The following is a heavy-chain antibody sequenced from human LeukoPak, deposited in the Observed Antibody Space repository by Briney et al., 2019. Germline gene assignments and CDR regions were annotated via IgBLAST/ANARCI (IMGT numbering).Heavy chain of an antibody. Sequence: SVKVSCKASGYTFTGYYMHWVRQAPGQGLEWMGGIIPIFGTANYAQKFQGRVTITADESTSTAYMELSSLRSEDTAVYYCARSPPIIVVVPAAISHYYMDVWGKGTTVTVSS. V-gene: IGHV1-69*13. J-gene: IGHJ6*03. CDR2: IIPIFGTA. CDR1: GYTFTGYY. D-gene: IGHD2-2*02. CDR3: ARSPPIIVVVPAAISHYYMDV.